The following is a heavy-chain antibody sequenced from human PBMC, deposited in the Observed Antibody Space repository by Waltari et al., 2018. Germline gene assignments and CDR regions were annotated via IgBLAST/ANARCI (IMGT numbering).Heavy chain of an antibody. V-gene: IGHV4-34*01. D-gene: IGHD6-19*01. CDR2: INHSGST. Sequence: QVQLQQWGAGLLKPSETLSLTCAVYGGSFSGYYWSWIRQPPGKGREWIGEINHSGSTNYNPSLKSRVTISVDTSKNQFSLKLSSVTAADTAVYYCARQVVRAVAGTRNYYYGMDVWGQGTTVTVSS. CDR1: GGSFSGYY. CDR3: ARQVVRAVAGTRNYYYGMDV. J-gene: IGHJ6*02.